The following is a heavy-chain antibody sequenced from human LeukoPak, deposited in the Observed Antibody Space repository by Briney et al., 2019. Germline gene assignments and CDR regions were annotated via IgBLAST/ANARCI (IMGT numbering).Heavy chain of an antibody. V-gene: IGHV4-59*12. Sequence: SETLSLTCTVSGGSISSYYWNWIRQPPGKGLEWIGYIDYSGSTNYNPSLKSRVTISVDTSKNQFSLKLSSVTAADTAVYYCARELVYSYGHFDYWGQGTLVTVSS. CDR2: IDYSGST. D-gene: IGHD5-18*01. CDR3: ARELVYSYGHFDY. CDR1: GGSISSYY. J-gene: IGHJ4*02.